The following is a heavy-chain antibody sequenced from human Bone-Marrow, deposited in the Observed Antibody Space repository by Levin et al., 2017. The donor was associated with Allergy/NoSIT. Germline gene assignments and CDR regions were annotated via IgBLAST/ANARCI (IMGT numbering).Heavy chain of an antibody. CDR2: IFPGDSDT. J-gene: IGHJ2*01. Sequence: GESLKISCEASGYNFTTYWIGWVRQMPGKGLEWMGMIFPGDSDTRYGPSFQGQVLISDDRSITTAHLQWSSLKASDTAMYFCVRLNSDWYFDLWGRGTLVIVSS. D-gene: IGHD3-10*01. CDR1: GYNFTTYW. CDR3: VRLNSDWYFDL. V-gene: IGHV5-51*01.